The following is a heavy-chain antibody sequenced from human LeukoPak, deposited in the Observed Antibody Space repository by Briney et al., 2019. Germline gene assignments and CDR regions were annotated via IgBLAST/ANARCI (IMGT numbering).Heavy chain of an antibody. CDR2: ISGSGGST. Sequence: GSLRLSCAASGFTFSSYAMSWVRQAPGKGLEWVSAISGSGGSTYYADSVKGRFTISRDNSKNTLYLQMNSLRAEDTAVYYCARRQQQLVYGYYYYYYMDVWGKGTTVTVSS. CDR1: GFTFSSYA. CDR3: ARRQQQLVYGYYYYYYMDV. D-gene: IGHD6-13*01. V-gene: IGHV3-23*01. J-gene: IGHJ6*03.